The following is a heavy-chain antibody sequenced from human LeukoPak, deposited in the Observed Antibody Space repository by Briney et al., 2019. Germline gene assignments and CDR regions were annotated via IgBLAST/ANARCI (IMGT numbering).Heavy chain of an antibody. D-gene: IGHD2-21*02. CDR1: GGTFSSYA. V-gene: IGHV1-69*06. J-gene: IGHJ6*03. CDR2: IIPIFGTA. CDR3: ARLSFDRLVVTASFNYYYYYYMDV. Sequence: GASVKVSCKASGGTFSSYAISWVRQAPGQGLEWMGGIIPIFGTANYAQKFQGGVTITADKSTSTAYMELSSLRSEDTAVYYCARLSFDRLVVTASFNYYYYYYMDVWGKGTTVTVSS.